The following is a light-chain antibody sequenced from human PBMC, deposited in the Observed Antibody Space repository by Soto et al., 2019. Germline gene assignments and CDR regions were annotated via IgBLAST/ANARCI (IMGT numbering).Light chain of an antibody. CDR3: QQYNNWPTWT. CDR1: QSVSSN. V-gene: IGKV3-15*01. Sequence: EIVMTQSPATLSVSPGERATLSCRASQSVSSNLAWYQQKPGQAPRLLIYGASTRATGTPARLSGSGSGTEFTLTISSLQSEDFAVYYCQQYNNWPTWTFGQGTKVEIK. J-gene: IGKJ1*01. CDR2: GAS.